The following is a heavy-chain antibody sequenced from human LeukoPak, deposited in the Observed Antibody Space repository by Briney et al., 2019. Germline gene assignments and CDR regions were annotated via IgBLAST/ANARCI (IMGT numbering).Heavy chain of an antibody. V-gene: IGHV4-4*02. CDR2: MTYRGSA. CDR1: GGSISSNNW. CDR3: AVYGGNWDFDS. J-gene: IGHJ4*02. Sequence: PSETLSLTCAVSGGSISSNNWWSWVRQPPGKGLEWIGEMTYRGSANYNPSLRSRVTISINVSQRQFSLILKSVTAADTATYYCAVYGGNWDFDSWSQGTPVTVSS. D-gene: IGHD4/OR15-4a*01.